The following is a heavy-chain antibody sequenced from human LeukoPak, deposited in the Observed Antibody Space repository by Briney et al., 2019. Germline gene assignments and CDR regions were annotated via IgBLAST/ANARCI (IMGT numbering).Heavy chain of an antibody. CDR3: VRNDGGAFDI. CDR1: GFTFSNFW. J-gene: IGHJ3*02. CDR2: IKEDGSEK. Sequence: GGSLRLSCAASGFTFSNFWMRWVRQAPGNGLEWVASIKEDGSEKYYVDSVKGRFTISRDNAKNSLYLHMHSLRAEDTAVYYCVRNDGGAFDIWGQGTMVTVSS. V-gene: IGHV3-7*04. D-gene: IGHD4-23*01.